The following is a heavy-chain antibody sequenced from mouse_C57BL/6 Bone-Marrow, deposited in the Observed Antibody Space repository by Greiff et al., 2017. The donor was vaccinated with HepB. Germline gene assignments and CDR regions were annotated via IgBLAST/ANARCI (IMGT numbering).Heavy chain of an antibody. J-gene: IGHJ3*01. V-gene: IGHV2-2*01. CDR2: IWSGGST. D-gene: IGHD2-2*01. Sequence: VKLMESGPGLVQPSQSLSITCTVSGFSLTSYGVHWVRQSPGKGLEWLGVIWSGGSTDYNAAFISRLSISKDNSKSQVFFKMNSLQADDTAIYYCARGGLRRRTWFAYWGQGTLVTVSA. CDR1: GFSLTSYG. CDR3: ARGGLRRRTWFAY.